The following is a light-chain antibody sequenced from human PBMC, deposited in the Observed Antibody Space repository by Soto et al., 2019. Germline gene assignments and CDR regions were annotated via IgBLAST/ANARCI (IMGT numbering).Light chain of an antibody. J-gene: IGKJ2*01. CDR3: QQYSGSPPT. CDR1: QSVSSSY. CDR2: GAS. Sequence: EIVLTQSPGTLSLSPGERATLSCRASQSVSSSYVAWYQHKPGQAPRLLIHGASSRATGIPDKFSGSGSGTDFTLTISRLEPEDSAVYFCQQYSGSPPTFGLGTKVDIK. V-gene: IGKV3-20*01.